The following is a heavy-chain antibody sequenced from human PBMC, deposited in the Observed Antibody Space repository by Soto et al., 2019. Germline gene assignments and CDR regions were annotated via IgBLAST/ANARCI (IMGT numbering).Heavy chain of an antibody. D-gene: IGHD3-10*01. CDR1: GFTFSSYW. J-gene: IGHJ5*02. CDR3: AGSYSSNWFDP. V-gene: IGHV3-74*01. CDR2: INSEGSTT. Sequence: GGSLRLSCAASGFTFSSYWMHWVRQAPGKGLVWVSRINSEGSTTSHADSVKGRFTISRDNAKNTLYLQMNSLRTEDTAVYYCAGSYSSNWFDPWGQGTLSTFSS.